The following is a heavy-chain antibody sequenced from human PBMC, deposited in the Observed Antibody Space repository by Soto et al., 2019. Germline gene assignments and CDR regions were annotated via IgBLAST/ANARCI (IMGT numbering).Heavy chain of an antibody. Sequence: SVKVSCKASGYTFTSYGISWVRQAPGQGLEWMGWISACNGNTNYAQKLQGRVTMTTDTSTSTAYMELRSLRSDDTAVYYCARDGGIAAAGTLTRIYYYYGMDVWGQGTTVTVSS. CDR3: ARDGGIAAAGTLTRIYYYYGMDV. D-gene: IGHD6-13*01. CDR1: GYTFTSYG. CDR2: ISACNGNT. V-gene: IGHV1-18*01. J-gene: IGHJ6*02.